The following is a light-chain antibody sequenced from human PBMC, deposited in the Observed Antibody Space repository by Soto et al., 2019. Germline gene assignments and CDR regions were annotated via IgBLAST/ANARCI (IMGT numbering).Light chain of an antibody. CDR2: GAS. V-gene: IGKV3-20*01. Sequence: EIVLTQSPGTLSLSPGERATNSCRASQSVSSSYLAWYQQKHGQAPRLLIYGASSRATGIPDRFSGSGSGTDFTLTISRLEPEDFAVYYCQQYGSSTPWTFGQGTKVDIK. CDR3: QQYGSSTPWT. CDR1: QSVSSSY. J-gene: IGKJ1*01.